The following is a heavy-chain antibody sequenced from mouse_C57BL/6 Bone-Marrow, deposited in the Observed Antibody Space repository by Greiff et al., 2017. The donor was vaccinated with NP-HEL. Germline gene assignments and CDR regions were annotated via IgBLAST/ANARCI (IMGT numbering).Heavy chain of an antibody. D-gene: IGHD4-1*01. CDR1: GYTFTDYE. CDR2: IDPETGGT. V-gene: IGHV1-15*01. Sequence: VQLQQSGAELVRPGASVTLSCKASGYTFTDYEMHWVKQTPVHGLEWIGAIDPETGGTAYNQKFKGKAILTADKSSSTAYMELRSLTSEDSAVYYCTRAGTRGTWFAYWGQGTLVTVSA. J-gene: IGHJ3*01. CDR3: TRAGTRGTWFAY.